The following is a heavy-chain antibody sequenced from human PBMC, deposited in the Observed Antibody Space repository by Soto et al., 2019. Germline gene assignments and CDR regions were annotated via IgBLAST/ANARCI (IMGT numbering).Heavy chain of an antibody. Sequence: GSGPTLVNPTQTLTLTCTFSGFSLSTSGVGVGWIRQPPGKALEWLALIYWDDDKRFSPSLKSRLTITKDTSKNQVVLTMTNMDPVDTATYYCAHRRRISEYYDFWSGYYRQNYYYYYMDVWGKGTTVTVSS. V-gene: IGHV2-5*02. CDR3: AHRRRISEYYDFWSGYYRQNYYYYYMDV. CDR2: IYWDDDK. J-gene: IGHJ6*03. D-gene: IGHD3-3*01. CDR1: GFSLSTSGVG.